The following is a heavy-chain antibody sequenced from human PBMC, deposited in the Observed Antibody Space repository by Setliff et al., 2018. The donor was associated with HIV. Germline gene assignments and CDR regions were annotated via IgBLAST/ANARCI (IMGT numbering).Heavy chain of an antibody. D-gene: IGHD3-3*01. CDR2: IYTSGST. V-gene: IGHV4-4*08. CDR1: GGSISSYY. CDR3: ARDCRRDGYYFWGV. J-gene: IGHJ6*04. Sequence: SETLSLTCTVSGGSISSYYWSWIRQPPGKGLEWIGYIYTSGSTNYNPSLRSRVTISIDTSKNPFSLKLTSGTAADTAVYYCARDCRRDGYYFWGVWGKGTTVTVSS.